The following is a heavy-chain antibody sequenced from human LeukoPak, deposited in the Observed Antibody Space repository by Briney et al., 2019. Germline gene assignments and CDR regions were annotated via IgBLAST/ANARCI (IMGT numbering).Heavy chain of an antibody. CDR1: GFNFSTYS. D-gene: IGHD2-2*02. V-gene: IGHV3-48*01. CDR2: ISSSSSNI. J-gene: IGHJ3*02. CDR3: ARARVVPAAINAFDI. Sequence: PGGSLRLSCVASGFNFSTYSMNWVRQTPGKGPEWVAYISSSSSNIYYADSVKGRFTISRDNAKYSLYLQINSLRAEDTAVYYCARARVVPAAINAFDIWGQGTMVTVSS.